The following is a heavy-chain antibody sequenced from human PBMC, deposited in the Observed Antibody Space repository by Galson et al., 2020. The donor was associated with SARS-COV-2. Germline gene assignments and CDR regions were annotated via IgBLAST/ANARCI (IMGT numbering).Heavy chain of an antibody. V-gene: IGHV4-34*01. Sequence: SQTLSLTCAVYGGSFSGYYWSWIRQPPGKGLEWIGEINHSGSTNYNPSLKSRVTISVDTSKNQFSLKLSSVTAADTAVYYCARAPARIVVVPAASHYYYYGMDVWGQGTTVTVSS. CDR2: INHSGST. J-gene: IGHJ6*02. CDR3: ARAPARIVVVPAASHYYYYGMDV. D-gene: IGHD2-2*01. CDR1: GGSFSGYY.